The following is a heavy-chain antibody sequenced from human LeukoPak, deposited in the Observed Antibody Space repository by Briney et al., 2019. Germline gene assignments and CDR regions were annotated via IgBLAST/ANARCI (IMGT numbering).Heavy chain of an antibody. J-gene: IGHJ4*02. CDR1: GFTFSSYA. D-gene: IGHD2-2*01. CDR3: AKDPFYCSSTSCYDDY. V-gene: IGHV3-23*01. CDR2: ISGSGGST. Sequence: PGGSLRLSCAASGFTFSSYAMSWVRQAPGKGLEWVSAISGSGGSTYYADSVKGRFTISRDNSKNTLYLQMNSLRAEDTAVYYCAKDPFYCSSTSCYDDYWGQGTLVTVSS.